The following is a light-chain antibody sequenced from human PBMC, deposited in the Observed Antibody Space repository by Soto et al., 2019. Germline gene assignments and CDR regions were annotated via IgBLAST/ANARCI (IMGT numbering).Light chain of an antibody. CDR3: CSYAGSNKV. CDR1: SSDVGGYNY. J-gene: IGLJ2*01. V-gene: IGLV2-8*01. Sequence: QSVLTQPPSASGSPGQSVTISCTGTSSDVGGYNYVSWYQQHPGKAPKLMLYEVSKRPSGVPDRFSGSKSGNTASLTVSGLQDEEEAEYYCCSYAGSNKVFGGGTKLTVL. CDR2: EVS.